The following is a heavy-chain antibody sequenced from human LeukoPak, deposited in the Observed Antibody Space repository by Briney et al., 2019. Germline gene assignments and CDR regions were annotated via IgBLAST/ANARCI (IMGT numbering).Heavy chain of an antibody. D-gene: IGHD6-13*01. Sequence: GASVKVSCKASGYTFATYGFCWVRQAPGHGLEWMGWISANTGKTDYAQKFQGRVTMTTDTPTSTAYMELRSLRPDDTAVYYCAKVAGDRMDYWGQGTLLTVSS. CDR2: ISANTGKT. J-gene: IGHJ4*02. V-gene: IGHV1-18*01. CDR3: AKVAGDRMDY. CDR1: GYTFATYG.